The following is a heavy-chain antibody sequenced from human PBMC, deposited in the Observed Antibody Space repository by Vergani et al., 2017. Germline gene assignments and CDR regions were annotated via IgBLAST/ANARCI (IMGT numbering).Heavy chain of an antibody. CDR2: MNPNSGNK. J-gene: IGHJ6*03. V-gene: IGHV1-8*01. CDR1: GYTFTSYD. CDR3: ALALRRLRWAYMDV. D-gene: IGHD4-23*01. Sequence: QVQLVQSGAEVKKPGASVKVSCKASGYTFTSYDINWVRQATGQGLEWMGWMNPNSGNKGYAQKFQGSVTMSRNTSISTAYMELSSLRSEDTAVYNCALALRRLRWAYMDVWGKGSTVTVSS.